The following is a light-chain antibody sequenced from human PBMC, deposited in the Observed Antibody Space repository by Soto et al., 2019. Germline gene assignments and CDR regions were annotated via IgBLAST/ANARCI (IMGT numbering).Light chain of an antibody. J-gene: IGKJ4*01. CDR3: QQYNTWPPLT. Sequence: EVVMTQSPATLSVSPGERATLSCRASQSVGSNLAWYQQKPGQAPRLLIYAASTRAKGLPDRFSGSGSGTEFTLAIGSLQSEDFAVYYCQQYNTWPPLTFGGGTKVDI. CDR2: AAS. CDR1: QSVGSN. V-gene: IGKV3-15*01.